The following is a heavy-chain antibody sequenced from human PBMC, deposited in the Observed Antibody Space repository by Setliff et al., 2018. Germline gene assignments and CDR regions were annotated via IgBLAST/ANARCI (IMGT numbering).Heavy chain of an antibody. CDR2: INPNSGGT. D-gene: IGHD3-22*01. Sequence: GASVKVSCKASGYTFTGYYVHWVRQAPGQGLEWMGWINPNSGGTNYAQRFQGRVTMTRDTSISTAYMELSRLRSDDTAVYYCARDLDYQYYYETSGRDAFDIWGLGTMVTVSS. CDR1: GYTFTGYY. CDR3: ARDLDYQYYYETSGRDAFDI. V-gene: IGHV1-2*02. J-gene: IGHJ3*02.